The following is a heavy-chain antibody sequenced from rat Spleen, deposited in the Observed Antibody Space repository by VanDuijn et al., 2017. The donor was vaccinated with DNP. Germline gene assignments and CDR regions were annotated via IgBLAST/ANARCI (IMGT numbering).Heavy chain of an antibody. D-gene: IGHD1-7*01. CDR1: GFTFSNYG. V-gene: IGHV5-29*01. J-gene: IGHJ3*01. Sequence: EVQLVESGGGLVQPGRSLKLSCAASGFTFSNYGMAWVRQAPTKGLEWVATISYDGSSTYYRDSVKGRFTISRDNAKSTLYLQMDSLRSEDTATYYCARQGGMLFAYWGQGTLVTVSS. CDR3: ARQGGMLFAY. CDR2: ISYDGSST.